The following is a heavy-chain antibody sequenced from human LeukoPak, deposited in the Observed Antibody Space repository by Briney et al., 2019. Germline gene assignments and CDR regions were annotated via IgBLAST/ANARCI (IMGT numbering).Heavy chain of an antibody. CDR3: ARVYVAAAPTFDY. Sequence: GGSLRLSCEASGFTFSNYWMSWVRQAPGKGLVWVANIKQDGSEKYYVDSVKGRFTISRDNAKNSLYLQMNSLRAEDTAVYYCARVYVAAAPTFDYWGQGTLVTVSS. CDR2: IKQDGSEK. V-gene: IGHV3-7*01. J-gene: IGHJ4*02. D-gene: IGHD6-13*01. CDR1: GFTFSNYW.